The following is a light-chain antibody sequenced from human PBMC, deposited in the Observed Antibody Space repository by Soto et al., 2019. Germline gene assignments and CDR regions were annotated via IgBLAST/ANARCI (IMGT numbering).Light chain of an antibody. Sequence: SLLTQPASVSGSPGRSITISCTGTSSDVGGFNYVSWYQQHPGKAPKLMIYDVTNRPSGVSYRFSGSKSGNTASLTISGLQAEDEADYYCNSYTSSSTYVFGTGTKVTVL. V-gene: IGLV2-14*03. CDR3: NSYTSSSTYV. CDR1: SSDVGGFNY. CDR2: DVT. J-gene: IGLJ1*01.